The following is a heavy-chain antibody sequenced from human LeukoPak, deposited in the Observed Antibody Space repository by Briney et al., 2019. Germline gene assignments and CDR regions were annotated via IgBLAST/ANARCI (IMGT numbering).Heavy chain of an antibody. CDR3: ARPFGSGSLAY. Sequence: PGGSLRLSCAASGFTFSSYWMHWGRQAPGKGLVWVSRISSDGSNTNYADSVKGRFTISRDNAKNTLYLQMNSLRAEDTAVYYCARPFGSGSLAYWGQGTLVTVSS. J-gene: IGHJ4*02. D-gene: IGHD3-10*01. V-gene: IGHV3-74*01. CDR1: GFTFSSYW. CDR2: ISSDGSNT.